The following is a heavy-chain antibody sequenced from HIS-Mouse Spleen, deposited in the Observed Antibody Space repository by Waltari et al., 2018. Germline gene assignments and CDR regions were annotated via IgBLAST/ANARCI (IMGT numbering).Heavy chain of an antibody. D-gene: IGHD1-26*01. CDR1: GYSISSGYY. V-gene: IGHV4-38-2*02. CDR3: ARAHGGATSYYYYGMDV. J-gene: IGHJ6*02. CDR2: IYHSGST. Sequence: QVQLQESGPGLVKPSETLSLTCPVSGYSISSGYYWGWIRQPPGKGLEWIGSIYHSGSTYYNPSLKSRVTISVDTSKNQFSLKLSSVTAADTAVYYCARAHGGATSYYYYGMDVWGQGTTVTVSS.